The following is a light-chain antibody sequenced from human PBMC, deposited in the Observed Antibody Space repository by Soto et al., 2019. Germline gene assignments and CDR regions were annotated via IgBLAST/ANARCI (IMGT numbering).Light chain of an antibody. V-gene: IGKV3-20*01. J-gene: IGKJ2*01. Sequence: EIVLTQSPGTLSLSPGERATLSCRASQSVRSNYLAWYQQKPGQAPRLLIYGASSRATGIPDRFSGTESGTDFTLTISRLEPEDFAVYYCQQYGCSPYTFGRGTKLEIK. CDR3: QQYGCSPYT. CDR2: GAS. CDR1: QSVRSNY.